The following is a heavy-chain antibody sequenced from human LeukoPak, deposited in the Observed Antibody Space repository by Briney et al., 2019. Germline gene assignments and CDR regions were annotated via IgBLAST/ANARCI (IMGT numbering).Heavy chain of an antibody. D-gene: IGHD3-10*01. Sequence: TSETLSLTCTVSGGSISSYYWSWMRQPPGKGLEWIGFIYYSGSTNYNPSLKSRVTISVDTSKNQFSLKLSSVTAADTAVYYCARYGSGSYPPFDYWGQGILVTVSS. CDR3: ARYGSGSYPPFDY. CDR2: IYYSGST. J-gene: IGHJ4*02. CDR1: GGSISSYY. V-gene: IGHV4-59*01.